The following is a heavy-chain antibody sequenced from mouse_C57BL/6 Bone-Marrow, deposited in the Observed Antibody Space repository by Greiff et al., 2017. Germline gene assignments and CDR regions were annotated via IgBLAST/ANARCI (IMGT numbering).Heavy chain of an antibody. Sequence: QVQLKQSGPELVKPGASVKISCKASGYAFSSSWMNWVKQRPGKGLEWIGRIYPGDGDTNYNGKFKGKATLTADKSSSTAYMQLSSLTSEDSAVYFCARGMIYDGYYYYDDWGKGTTLTVSS. D-gene: IGHD2-3*01. CDR2: IYPGDGDT. CDR3: ARGMIYDGYYYYDD. CDR1: GYAFSSSW. V-gene: IGHV1-82*01. J-gene: IGHJ2*01.